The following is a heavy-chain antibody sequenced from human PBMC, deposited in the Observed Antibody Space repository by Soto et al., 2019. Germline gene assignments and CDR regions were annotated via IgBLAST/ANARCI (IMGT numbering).Heavy chain of an antibody. CDR1: GYTFTSYG. V-gene: IGHV1-18*01. D-gene: IGHD2-2*01. CDR3: XXXXXXPXANYG. CDR2: ISAYNGNT. Sequence: QVQLVQSGAEVKKPGASVKVSCKASGYTFTSYGISWVRQAPGQGLEWMGWISAYNGNTNYAQKLQGRXTXTXXXSTSTAYMELRSXXXXXXXXXXXXXXXXXPXANYG. J-gene: IGHJ6*01.